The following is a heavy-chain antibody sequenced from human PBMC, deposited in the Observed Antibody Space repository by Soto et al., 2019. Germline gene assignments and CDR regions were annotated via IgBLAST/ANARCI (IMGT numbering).Heavy chain of an antibody. CDR3: ARVKSFSGDN. V-gene: IGHV3-7*05. CDR2: IKQDGNEK. Sequence: EVQLVESGGGLVQPGGSLRLSCAASGFTFSNYWMSWVRQAPGKGLEWVANIKQDGNEKYYVDSVKGRFIISRDNAKNSLYLQMNSLRAEDTAVYYCARVKSFSGDNWGQGTLVTVSS. J-gene: IGHJ4*02. D-gene: IGHD1-26*01. CDR1: GFTFSNYW.